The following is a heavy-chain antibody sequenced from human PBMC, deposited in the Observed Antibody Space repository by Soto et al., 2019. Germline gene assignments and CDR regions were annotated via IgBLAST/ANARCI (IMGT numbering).Heavy chain of an antibody. CDR3: ANGAPRRFYYYGMDV. CDR1: GFTFSSYG. D-gene: IGHD3-16*01. J-gene: IGHJ6*02. V-gene: IGHV3-30*18. Sequence: QVQLVESGGGVVQPGRSLRLSCAASGFTFSSYGMHWVRQAPGKGLEWVAVISYDGSNKYYADSVKGRFTISRDNSKNTLYLQMNSLRAEDTAVYYCANGAPRRFYYYGMDVWGQGTTVTVSS. CDR2: ISYDGSNK.